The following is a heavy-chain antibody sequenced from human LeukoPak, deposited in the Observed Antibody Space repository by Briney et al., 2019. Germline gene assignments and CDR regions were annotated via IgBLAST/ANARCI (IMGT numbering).Heavy chain of an antibody. V-gene: IGHV3-30-3*01. CDR3: ARDFTGRYTIDY. CDR1: GFTFNDYN. CDR2: ISYHGINK. Sequence: GRSLRLSCAASGFTFNDYNMHWVRQAPGKGLEWVAFISYHGINKNDADSVKGRFTISRGNSENTVYLQINSLRPEDTAIYYCARDFTGRYTIDYWGQGTLVTVSS. D-gene: IGHD3-9*01. J-gene: IGHJ4*02.